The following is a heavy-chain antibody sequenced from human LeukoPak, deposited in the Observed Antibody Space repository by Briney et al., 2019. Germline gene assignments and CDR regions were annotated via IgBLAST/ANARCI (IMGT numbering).Heavy chain of an antibody. J-gene: IGHJ5*02. CDR1: GYTFTGYY. Sequence: ASVKVSCKASGYTFTGYYMHWVRQAPGQGLEWMGWINPNSGGTNYAQKFQGRVTMTRDTSISTAYMELSRLRSDNTAVYYCARVMAARQDNWFDPWGQGTLVTVSS. CDR3: ARVMAARQDNWFDP. V-gene: IGHV1-2*02. CDR2: INPNSGGT. D-gene: IGHD6-6*01.